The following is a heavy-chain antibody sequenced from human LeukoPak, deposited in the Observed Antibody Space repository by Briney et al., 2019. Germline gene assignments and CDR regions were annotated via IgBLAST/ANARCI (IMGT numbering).Heavy chain of an antibody. D-gene: IGHD6-19*01. V-gene: IGHV4-4*07. CDR3: ARKGISAVAGAFNI. J-gene: IGHJ3*02. CDR1: GGSIDNYY. Sequence: SDTLSLTCTVSGGSIDNYYWRWIRQPAGKGLEWIGRVYSSGSTNYNPSLKSRVALSVDTSNNQFSLRLNSLTAADTAVYYCARKGISAVAGAFNIWGQGTMVTVSS. CDR2: VYSSGST.